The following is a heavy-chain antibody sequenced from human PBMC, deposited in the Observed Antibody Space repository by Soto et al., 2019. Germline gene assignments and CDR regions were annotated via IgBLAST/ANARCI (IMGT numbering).Heavy chain of an antibody. Sequence: GGSLRLSCAASGFSFSSYRMHWVRQVAGKGLVWVSRIHSDGSATDYADSVKGRFTIFRDNAKSTLHLQMNSLRGEDTAVYYCARGQRAPHYYGSESDSGADFLIDYWGQGTLVTVSS. CDR1: GFSFSSYR. J-gene: IGHJ4*02. V-gene: IGHV3-74*01. CDR3: ARGQRAPHYYGSESDSGADFLIDY. D-gene: IGHD3-10*01. CDR2: IHSDGSAT.